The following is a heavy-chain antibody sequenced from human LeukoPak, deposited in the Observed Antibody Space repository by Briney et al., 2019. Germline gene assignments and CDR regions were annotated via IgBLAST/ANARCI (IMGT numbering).Heavy chain of an antibody. D-gene: IGHD2-2*01. J-gene: IGHJ4*02. CDR3: ARPRYCSSTSCYADSFDY. V-gene: IGHV1-69*06. Sequence: ASVKASCKASGGTFSSYGISWVRQAPGQGLEWMGGIIPIFGTANYAQKFQGRVTITADKSTSTAYMELSSLRSEDTAVYYCARPRYCSSTSCYADSFDYWGQGTLVTVSS. CDR1: GGTFSSYG. CDR2: IIPIFGTA.